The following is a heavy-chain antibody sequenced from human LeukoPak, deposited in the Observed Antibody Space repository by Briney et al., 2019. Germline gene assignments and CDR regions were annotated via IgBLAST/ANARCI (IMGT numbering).Heavy chain of an antibody. D-gene: IGHD1-26*01. CDR2: TYYRSKWNN. CDR3: ARGGEVGATKFDN. V-gene: IGHV6-1*01. CDR1: GDSVSRKTAA. J-gene: IGHJ4*02. Sequence: SPXLSLTFAISGDSVSRKTAAWNWVRQSPSRGLEWLGRTYYRSKWNNDSAVSVNSRITINPDTSKNQFSLQLNSVTPEDTAVYYCARGGEVGATKFDNWGQGTLVTVSA.